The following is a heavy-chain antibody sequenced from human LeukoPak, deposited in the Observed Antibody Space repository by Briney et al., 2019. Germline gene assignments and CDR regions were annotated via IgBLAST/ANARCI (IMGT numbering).Heavy chain of an antibody. Sequence: GASVKVSCKASGYTFTSYGISWVRQAPGQGLEWMGWISAYNGNTNYAQKLQGRVTMTTDTSTSTAYMELRSLRSDDTAVYYCAREAPTYSSGWYPYYYCYYYMDVWGKGTTVTISS. CDR1: GYTFTSYG. CDR3: AREAPTYSSGWYPYYYCYYYMDV. V-gene: IGHV1-18*01. D-gene: IGHD6-19*01. J-gene: IGHJ6*03. CDR2: ISAYNGNT.